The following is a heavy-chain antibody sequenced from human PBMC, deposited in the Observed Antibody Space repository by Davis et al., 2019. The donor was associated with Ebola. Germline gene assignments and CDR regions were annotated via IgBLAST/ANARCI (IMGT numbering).Heavy chain of an antibody. D-gene: IGHD6-19*01. CDR1: GFTFSDYW. Sequence: PGGSLRLSCAASGFTFSDYWMHWVRHVPGKGLVWVSRISSDGSSTIYADSVKGRFTISRDNAKNALYLQMNSLRAEDTAVYYCARSQWSLTDYWGQGTLVTVSS. CDR2: ISSDGSST. J-gene: IGHJ4*02. V-gene: IGHV3-74*01. CDR3: ARSQWSLTDY.